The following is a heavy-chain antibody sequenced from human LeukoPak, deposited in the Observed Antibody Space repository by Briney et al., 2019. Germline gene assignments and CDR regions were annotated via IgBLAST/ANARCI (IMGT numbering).Heavy chain of an antibody. CDR3: ARDDYASTSFDP. J-gene: IGHJ5*02. V-gene: IGHV1-2*02. CDR1: GYTFTAYY. Sequence: ASVKVSCKASGYTFTAYYIHWVRQAPGQGLEWMGWINPNSGDTNYAQKFQGRVTMTRDTSISTAYMELGRLRSDDTAMYYCARDDYASTSFDPWGQGTLVTVSS. CDR2: INPNSGDT. D-gene: IGHD4/OR15-4a*01.